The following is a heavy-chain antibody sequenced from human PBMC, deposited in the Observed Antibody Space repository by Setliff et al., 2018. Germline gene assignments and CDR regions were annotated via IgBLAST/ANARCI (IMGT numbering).Heavy chain of an antibody. J-gene: IGHJ4*02. Sequence: EASVKVSCKASGGTFSSYAISWVRQAPGQGLEWMGGVIPILGIANYAQKFQGRVTITADKFTSTAYMELSSLRSEDTAVYYCARDGSWGYYDSSGSGFDYWGQGTLVTVSS. V-gene: IGHV1-69*10. CDR2: VIPILGIA. D-gene: IGHD3-22*01. CDR1: GGTFSSYA. CDR3: ARDGSWGYYDSSGSGFDY.